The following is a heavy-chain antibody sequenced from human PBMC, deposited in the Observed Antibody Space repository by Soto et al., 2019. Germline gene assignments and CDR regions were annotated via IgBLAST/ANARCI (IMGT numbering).Heavy chain of an antibody. D-gene: IGHD1-1*01. CDR3: ARGRYGDY. V-gene: IGHV1-18*01. Sequence: QVHLVQSGAEVKKPGASVKVTCKGSGYGLTTYGITWVRQAPGQGLEWMAWISAHNGNTDYAQNLQGRVTVTRDTSTSTAYMELRSLRSDDTAVYYCARGRYGDYWGQGAPVTVSS. J-gene: IGHJ4*02. CDR1: GYGLTTYG. CDR2: ISAHNGNT.